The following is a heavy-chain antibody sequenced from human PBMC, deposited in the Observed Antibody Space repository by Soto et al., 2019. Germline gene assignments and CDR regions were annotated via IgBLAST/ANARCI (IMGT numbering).Heavy chain of an antibody. CDR2: IYWDDDK. D-gene: IGHD7-27*01. CDR1: GFSLSTSGVG. Sequence: QITLKESGPTLVKPTQTLTLTCTFSGFSLSTSGVGVGWIRQPPGKALEWLALIYWDDDKRYSPSLKSRLTITKDTSKNHVVLTMTNMDPVVTATYYCAHSLIPNWGSRGAFDYWGQGTLVTVSS. V-gene: IGHV2-5*02. J-gene: IGHJ4*02. CDR3: AHSLIPNWGSRGAFDY.